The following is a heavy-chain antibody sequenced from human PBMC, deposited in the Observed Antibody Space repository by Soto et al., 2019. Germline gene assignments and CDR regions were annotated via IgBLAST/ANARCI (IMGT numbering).Heavy chain of an antibody. Sequence: QVQLVQSGAEVKKPGASVKVSCKASGYTFTSYGLSWVRQAPGQGLEWMGWINGYTGNTNYAQKFQGRVTMTTDTSTNTAYLDLWTLISDDTAVYYCARSWVTGKGGIDGCGQGTTVTVSS. CDR1: GYTFTSYG. D-gene: IGHD3-16*01. V-gene: IGHV1-18*01. J-gene: IGHJ6*02. CDR3: ARSWVTGKGGIDG. CDR2: INGYTGNT.